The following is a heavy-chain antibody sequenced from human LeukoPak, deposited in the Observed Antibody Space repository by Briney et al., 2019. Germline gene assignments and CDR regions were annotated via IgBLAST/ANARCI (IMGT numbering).Heavy chain of an antibody. CDR1: GGSISSYY. D-gene: IGHD4-17*01. CDR3: ARDREAYGDYYFDY. V-gene: IGHV4-4*07. CDR2: IYTSGST. J-gene: IGHJ4*02. Sequence: PSETLSLTCTVSGGSISSYYWSWIRQPAGQGLEWIGRIYTSGSTNYNPSLKSRVTILVDTSKNQFSLKVRSVTAADTAVYYCARDREAYGDYYFDYWGQGTLVTVSS.